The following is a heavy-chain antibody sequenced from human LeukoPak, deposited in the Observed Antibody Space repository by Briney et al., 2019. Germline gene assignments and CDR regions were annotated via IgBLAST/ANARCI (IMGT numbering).Heavy chain of an antibody. J-gene: IGHJ5*02. CDR2: IGTAGDT. CDR1: GFSFSSYD. D-gene: IGHD2-2*03. Sequence: GGSLRLSCAASGFSFSSYDMHWVRQATGKGLEWVSTIGTAGDTYYLSSVEGRFTISRENAKNSLYLQMNSLRAEDTALYYCARVDEGWFDPWGQGTLVTVSS. V-gene: IGHV3-13*04. CDR3: ARVDEGWFDP.